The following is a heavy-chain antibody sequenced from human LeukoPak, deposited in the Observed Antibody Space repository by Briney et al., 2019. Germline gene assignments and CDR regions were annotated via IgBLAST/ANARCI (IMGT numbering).Heavy chain of an antibody. CDR2: ISDYNGNT. CDR1: GYTFTSYG. CDR3: ARVGRLAQTYDY. J-gene: IGHJ4*02. Sequence: ASVKVSCKASGYTFTSYGISWVRQAPGQALEWMGWISDYNGNTNYAQTLQGRVTMSTHTTTRTAYMALRSLRSDDTAVYSCARVGRLAQTYDYWGQGTLVTVSS. V-gene: IGHV1-18*01.